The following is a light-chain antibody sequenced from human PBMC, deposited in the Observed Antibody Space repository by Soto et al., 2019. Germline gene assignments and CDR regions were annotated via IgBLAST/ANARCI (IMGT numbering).Light chain of an antibody. CDR3: QRTYTTPRT. CDR1: RGINTY. V-gene: IGKV1-39*01. J-gene: IGKJ1*01. CDR2: SAY. Sequence: DIQMTQCPACLSASIGDRVTISCRASRGINTYVNWYQQKPGKAPKLLIFSAYNLQGGVTSRFSGTGSGTDFTFTISSLLPEDFATYYCQRTYTTPRTVGQGTQVEIK.